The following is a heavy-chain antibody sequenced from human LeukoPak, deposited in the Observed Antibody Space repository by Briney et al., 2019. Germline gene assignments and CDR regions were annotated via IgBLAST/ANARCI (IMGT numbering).Heavy chain of an antibody. V-gene: IGHV5-51*01. J-gene: IGHJ3*02. D-gene: IGHD2-2*01. CDR3: ARPAPGGYCSSISCPNGAFDI. CDR2: IYPGDSDT. CDR1: GYSFNSYW. Sequence: GESLKISCKGSGYSFNSYWIGWVRQMPGKGLEWMGIIYPGDSDTRYSPSLQGQVTISADKSISTAYLQWSSLKASDTAMYYCARPAPGGYCSSISCPNGAFDIWGQGTRVTVSS.